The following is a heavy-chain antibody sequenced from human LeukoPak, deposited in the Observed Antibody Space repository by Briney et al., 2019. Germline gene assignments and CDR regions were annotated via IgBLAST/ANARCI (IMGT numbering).Heavy chain of an antibody. CDR2: INTDGSST. V-gene: IGHV3-74*01. D-gene: IGHD3/OR15-3a*01. CDR1: GFTFDDYA. CDR3: AVATDFSVYYYYMDV. J-gene: IGHJ6*03. Sequence: GGSLRLSCAASGFTFDDYAMHWVRQAPGKGLVWVSRINTDGSSTSYADSVKGRFTISRDNAKNTLYLQMNSLRAEDTAVYYCAVATDFSVYYYYMDVWGKGTTVTGSS.